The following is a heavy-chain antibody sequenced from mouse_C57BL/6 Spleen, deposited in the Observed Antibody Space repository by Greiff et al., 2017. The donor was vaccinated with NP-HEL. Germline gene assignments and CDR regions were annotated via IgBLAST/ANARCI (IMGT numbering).Heavy chain of an antibody. Sequence: EVKLMESGPGMVKPSQSLSLTRTVTGYSITSGYDWHWIRHFPGNKLEWMGYISYSGSTNYNPSLKSRISITHDTSKNHFFLKLNSVTTEDTATYYCARGDYGTWFAYWGQGTLVTVSA. J-gene: IGHJ3*01. CDR1: GYSITSGYD. CDR3: ARGDYGTWFAY. V-gene: IGHV3-1*01. CDR2: ISYSGST. D-gene: IGHD1-1*01.